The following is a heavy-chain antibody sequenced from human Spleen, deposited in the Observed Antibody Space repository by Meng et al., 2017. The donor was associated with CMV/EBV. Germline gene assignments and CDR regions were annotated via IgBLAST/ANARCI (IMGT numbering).Heavy chain of an antibody. CDR2: INPNSGGT. V-gene: IGHV1-2*02. CDR1: YTFTGYY. Sequence: YTFTGYYMHWVRQAPGQGLEWMGWINPNSGGTNYAQKFQGRVTMTRDTSISTAYMELSRLRSDDTAVYYCARRPGYCSSTSCSIIDYWGQGTLVTVSS. D-gene: IGHD2-2*01. CDR3: ARRPGYCSSTSCSIIDY. J-gene: IGHJ4*02.